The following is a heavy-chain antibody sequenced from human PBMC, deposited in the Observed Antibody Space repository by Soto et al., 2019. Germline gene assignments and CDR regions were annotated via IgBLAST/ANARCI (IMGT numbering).Heavy chain of an antibody. J-gene: IGHJ4*02. CDR3: ARGGSESDY. Sequence: EVQLVESGGGLVQPGGSLRLSCAASGFIFSHYWMTWVRQAPGKGLEWVANMKEDGSDKNYVDSVKGRFTISRDNAKNSLYLQMNSLRAEDTAMYYCARGGSESDYWGQGTLVTVSS. CDR1: GFIFSHYW. V-gene: IGHV3-7*01. D-gene: IGHD3-16*01. CDR2: MKEDGSDK.